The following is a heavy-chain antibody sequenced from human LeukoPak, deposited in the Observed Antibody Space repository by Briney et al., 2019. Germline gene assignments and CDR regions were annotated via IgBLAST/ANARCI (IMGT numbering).Heavy chain of an antibody. V-gene: IGHV3-21*01. J-gene: IGHJ6*03. CDR1: GFTFDDYT. CDR2: ISSSSSYI. D-gene: IGHD6-13*01. Sequence: NPGGSLRLSCAASGFTFDDYTMHWVRQAPGKGLEWVSSISSSSSYIYYADSVKGRFTISRDNAKNSLYLQMNSLRAEDTAVYYCARDGAAAGKWNYYYYMDVWGKGTTATVSS. CDR3: ARDGAAAGKWNYYYYMDV.